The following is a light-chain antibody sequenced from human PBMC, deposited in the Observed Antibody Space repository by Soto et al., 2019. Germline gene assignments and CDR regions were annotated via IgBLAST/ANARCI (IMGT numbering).Light chain of an antibody. CDR2: DAS. CDR1: QGIGNY. J-gene: IGKJ1*01. V-gene: IGKV1-27*01. Sequence: DIQMTQSPSSLSASVGDRVTITCRASQGIGNYLAWYQQKPGKVPKLLIYDASTLQSGVPSRFSGSGSGTDVTLTIISLQPEDVVTYYCQKYYTDPETFGQGTKVEIK. CDR3: QKYYTDPET.